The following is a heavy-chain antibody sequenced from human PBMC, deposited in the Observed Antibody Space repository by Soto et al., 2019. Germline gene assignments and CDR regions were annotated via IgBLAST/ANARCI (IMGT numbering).Heavy chain of an antibody. V-gene: IGHV4-34*01. CDR3: ARQDILGYYYYGMDV. D-gene: IGHD3-16*01. CDR1: GGSLSGYY. Sequence: LSLTCAVYGGSLSGYYWSWVRQPPGQGLEWIGEINHSGSTNYNPSPKRRVTISVDTSKSQFSLKLKSVSAADTAVYYCARQDILGYYYYGMDVWGQGNTVTVSS. CDR2: INHSGST. J-gene: IGHJ6*02.